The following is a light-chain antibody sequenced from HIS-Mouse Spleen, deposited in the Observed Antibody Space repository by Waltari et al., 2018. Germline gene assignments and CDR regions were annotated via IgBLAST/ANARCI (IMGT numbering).Light chain of an antibody. CDR1: QRVSSSY. Sequence: EIVLTQSPGTLSLSPGESATLSCRASQRVSSSYLAWYQQKPGQAPRLLIDGASSRATGIPDRFSGSGSGTDFTLTVSRLEPEDFAVYYCQQYGSSPTFGQGTKLEMK. CDR2: GAS. J-gene: IGKJ2*01. CDR3: QQYGSSPT. V-gene: IGKV3-20*01.